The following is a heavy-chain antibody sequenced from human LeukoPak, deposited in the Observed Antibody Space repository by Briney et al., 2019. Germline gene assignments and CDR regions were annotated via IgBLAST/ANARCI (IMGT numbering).Heavy chain of an antibody. CDR3: ARDPSRGLYYFDY. V-gene: IGHV3-53*01. Sequence: PGGSLRLSCAASGFTVSSNYMSWVRQAPGKGLEWVSVIYSGGSIYYADSVKGRFTISRDNSKNTLYLQMNSLRAEDTAVHYCARDPSRGLYYFDYWGQGTLVTVSS. J-gene: IGHJ4*02. D-gene: IGHD3-16*01. CDR1: GFTVSSNY. CDR2: IYSGGSI.